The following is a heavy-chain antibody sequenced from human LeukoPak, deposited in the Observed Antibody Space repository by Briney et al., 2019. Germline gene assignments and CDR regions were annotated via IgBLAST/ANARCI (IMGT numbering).Heavy chain of an antibody. Sequence: SVKVSCKASGFTFTSSAMQWVRQARGQRLEWIGWIVVGSGNTNYAKKFQERVTITRDMSTSTAYMELSSLRSEDTAVYYCAAVPDIVVVPAAGDYWGQGTLVTVSS. CDR2: IVVGSGNT. CDR1: GFTFTSSA. V-gene: IGHV1-58*02. J-gene: IGHJ4*02. D-gene: IGHD2-2*01. CDR3: AAVPDIVVVPAAGDY.